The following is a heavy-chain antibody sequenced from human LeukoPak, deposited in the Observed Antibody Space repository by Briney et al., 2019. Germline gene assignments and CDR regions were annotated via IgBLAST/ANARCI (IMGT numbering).Heavy chain of an antibody. V-gene: IGHV3-21*01. J-gene: IGHJ4*02. CDR2: ISSSSFI. D-gene: IGHD3-3*01. Sequence: GGSLRLSCAASGFTFSSYSMNWVRQAPGKGLEWVSSISSSSFIHYADSVKGRFTISRDNAESSLYLQMNSLRAEDTAVYYCVRDYNFWSGYPPFDYWGQGTLVTVSS. CDR1: GFTFSSYS. CDR3: VRDYNFWSGYPPFDY.